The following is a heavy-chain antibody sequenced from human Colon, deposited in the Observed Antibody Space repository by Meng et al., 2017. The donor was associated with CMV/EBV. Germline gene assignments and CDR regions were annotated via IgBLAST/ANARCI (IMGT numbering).Heavy chain of an antibody. Sequence: GGSLRLSCAGSGFTFSNHAMSWVRQAPGKGLEWVALIDGAQTYYAESVKGRFAVSRDNSQNTLHLHMKSLRAEDTAVYYCAKMIFDIVPTKFVAYFDHWGQGTLVTVSS. D-gene: IGHD5-12*01. CDR3: AKMIFDIVPTKFVAYFDH. CDR2: IDGAQT. V-gene: IGHV3-23*01. CDR1: GFTFSNHA. J-gene: IGHJ4*02.